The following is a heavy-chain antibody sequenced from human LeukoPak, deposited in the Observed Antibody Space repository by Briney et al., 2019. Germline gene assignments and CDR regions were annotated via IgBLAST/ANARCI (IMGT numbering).Heavy chain of an antibody. CDR2: IFAGDSDT. CDR3: ARLRPPRVVVVAATPDY. CDR1: GYRFINYW. V-gene: IGHV5-51*01. J-gene: IGHJ4*02. D-gene: IGHD2-15*01. Sequence: GESLKISCKGSGYRFINYWIGWVRQMPGKGLEWMGIIFAGDSDTRYSPSFQGQVTISTDKSISTAYLQWSTLKASDTAMYYCARLRPPRVVVVAATPDYWGQGTLVTVSS.